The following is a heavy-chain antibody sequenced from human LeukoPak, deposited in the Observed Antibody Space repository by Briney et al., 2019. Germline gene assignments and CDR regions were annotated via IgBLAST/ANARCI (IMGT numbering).Heavy chain of an antibody. D-gene: IGHD3-22*01. CDR2: ISGSGGST. CDR3: AKDSGYGSSALFDY. V-gene: IGHV3-23*01. CDR1: GFTFSSYA. J-gene: IGHJ4*02. Sequence: GSLRLSCAASGFTFSSYAMSWVRQAPGKGLEWVSGISGSGGSTYYADSVKGRFTISRDNSKNTLYLQMNSLRAEDTAVYYCAKDSGYGSSALFDYWGQGTLVTVSS.